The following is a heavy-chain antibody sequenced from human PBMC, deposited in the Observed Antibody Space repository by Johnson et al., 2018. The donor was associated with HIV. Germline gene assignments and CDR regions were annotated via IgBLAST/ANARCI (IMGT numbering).Heavy chain of an antibody. CDR2: IQGNGAST. D-gene: IGHD1-26*01. Sequence: VQLVESGGGVVRPGGSLRLSCAASGFNFDDYGMHWVRQVLGEGLEWVSGIQGNGASTGYADSVKGRFTCSRDNAKNYLYLQMNSLRAEDTALYYCVKDQWGKWYSGTYGGAFDIWGQGTMVTVSS. CDR3: VKDQWGKWYSGTYGGAFDI. V-gene: IGHV3-20*04. J-gene: IGHJ3*02. CDR1: GFNFDDYG.